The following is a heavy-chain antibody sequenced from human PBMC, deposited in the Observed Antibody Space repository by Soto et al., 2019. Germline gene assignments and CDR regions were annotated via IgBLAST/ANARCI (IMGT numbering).Heavy chain of an antibody. CDR2: ISAYNGNT. D-gene: IGHD5-18*01. CDR1: GYTFTSYG. V-gene: IGHV1-18*01. CDR3: ARDQFDSYGPKGGLDY. J-gene: IGHJ4*02. Sequence: GTSVKVCCKASGYTFTSYGISWVRQEPGQGLEWMGWISAYNGNTNYAQKLQGRVTMTTDTSTSTAYMELRSLRSDDTAVYYCARDQFDSYGPKGGLDYWGQGTLVTVSS.